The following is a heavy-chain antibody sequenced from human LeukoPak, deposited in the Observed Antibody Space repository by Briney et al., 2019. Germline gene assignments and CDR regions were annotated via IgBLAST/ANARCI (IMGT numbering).Heavy chain of an antibody. D-gene: IGHD6-13*01. CDR2: IKQDGSEK. CDR1: GFTFSSYW. CDR3: ARDRSSSWYQNFDY. V-gene: IGHV3-7*01. Sequence: PGGSLRLSCAASGFTFSSYWMSRVRQAPGKGLEWVANIKQDGSEKYYVDSVKGRFTISRDNANNSLYLQMNSLRAEDTAVYYCARDRSSSWYQNFDYWGQGTLVTVSS. J-gene: IGHJ4*02.